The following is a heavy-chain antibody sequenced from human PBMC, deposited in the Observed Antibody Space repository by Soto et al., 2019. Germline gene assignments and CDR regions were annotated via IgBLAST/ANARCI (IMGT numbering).Heavy chain of an antibody. CDR1: GYTFTSYG. CDR3: AREVASLLFGELPTEVYCYYGMDV. V-gene: IGHV1-18*01. D-gene: IGHD3-10*01. J-gene: IGHJ6*02. Sequence: QVQLVQSGAEVKKPGASVKVSCKASGYTFTSYGISWVRQARGQGLEWMGWISAYNGNTNYAQKLQGRVTMTTDTSTITSYMELRSLRSDDTAVYYCAREVASLLFGELPTEVYCYYGMDVWGQGTTVTVSS. CDR2: ISAYNGNT.